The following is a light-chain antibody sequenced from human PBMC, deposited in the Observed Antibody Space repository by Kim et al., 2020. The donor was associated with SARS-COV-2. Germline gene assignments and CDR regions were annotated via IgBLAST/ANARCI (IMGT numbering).Light chain of an antibody. V-gene: IGKV1-39*01. Sequence: DIQMTQSPSSLSASVGDRVTITCRASQSISSYLNWYQQKLGKAPKLLIYAASSLQSGVPSRFSGSGSGTDFTLTISSLQPEEFATYFCQQSYSTPLTFGGGTTV. CDR1: QSISSY. CDR2: AAS. J-gene: IGKJ4*01. CDR3: QQSYSTPLT.